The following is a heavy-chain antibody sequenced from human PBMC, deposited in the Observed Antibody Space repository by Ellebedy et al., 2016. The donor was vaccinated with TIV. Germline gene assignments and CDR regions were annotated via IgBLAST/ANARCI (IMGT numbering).Heavy chain of an antibody. CDR3: VRANDQDFDS. Sequence: ASVKVSCKASGYTFTSYDINWVRQATGQGLEWMGWMNPNSGNTGYAQKFQGRVTITADKSTSTAYMELSSLRSEDTALYYCVRANDQDFDSWGQGTLVTVSS. J-gene: IGHJ4*02. CDR1: GYTFTSYD. V-gene: IGHV1-8*01. D-gene: IGHD1-1*01. CDR2: MNPNSGNT.